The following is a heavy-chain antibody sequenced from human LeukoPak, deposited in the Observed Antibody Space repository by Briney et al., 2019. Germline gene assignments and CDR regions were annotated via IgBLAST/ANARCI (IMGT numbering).Heavy chain of an antibody. V-gene: IGHV3-43*01. D-gene: IGHD3-10*02. CDR1: GFTFNDYT. CDR3: AELGITMIGGV. J-gene: IGHJ6*04. CDR2: ISWSGNGT. Sequence: PGGSLRLSCAASGFTFNDYTMHWVRQTPGKGLDWVSLISWSGNGTYYADSVKGRFTVSRDNAENSLYLQMNSLRAEDTAVYYCAELGITMIGGVWGKGTTDTISS.